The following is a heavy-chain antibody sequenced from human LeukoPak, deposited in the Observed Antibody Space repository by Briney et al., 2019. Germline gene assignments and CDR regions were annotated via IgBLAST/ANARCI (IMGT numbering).Heavy chain of an antibody. D-gene: IGHD1-26*01. CDR3: VRDRGTYRPIDY. CDR2: ISYTGTYI. V-gene: IGHV3-21*04. CDR1: GFTFNKYW. J-gene: IGHJ4*02. Sequence: GGSLRLSCADSGFTFNKYWMSWVRQAPGKGLEWVSSISYTGTYIYYADSVKGRFTISRDNAQNSLYLQMNSLRAEDTAIYYCVRDRGTYRPIDYWGQGTLVTVSS.